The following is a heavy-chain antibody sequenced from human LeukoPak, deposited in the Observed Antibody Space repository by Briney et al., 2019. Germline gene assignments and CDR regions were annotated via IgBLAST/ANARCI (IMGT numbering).Heavy chain of an antibody. CDR3: ASLYDSSGL. Sequence: GRSLRLSCAASGLTFSSYAMHWVRQAPGKGLEWVAVISYDGSNKYYADSVKGRFTISRDNSKNTLYLQMNSLRAEDTGVYYCASLYDSSGLWGQGTLVTVST. V-gene: IGHV3-30-3*01. CDR1: GLTFSSYA. CDR2: ISYDGSNK. D-gene: IGHD3-22*01. J-gene: IGHJ4*02.